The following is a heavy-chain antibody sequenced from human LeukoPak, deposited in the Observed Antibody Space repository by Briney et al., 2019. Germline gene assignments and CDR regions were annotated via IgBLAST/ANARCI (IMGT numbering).Heavy chain of an antibody. CDR3: ARQVGDYYDSGDAFDI. J-gene: IGHJ3*02. CDR1: GYSFTSYW. V-gene: IGHV5-51*01. Sequence: GESLKISCKGSGYSFTSYWIGWVRQMPGKGVEWMGMIYPGDSDTRYSPPFQGQVTISADKPISTAYPQWSSLKASDTAMYYCARQVGDYYDSGDAFDIWGQGTMVTVSS. CDR2: IYPGDSDT. D-gene: IGHD3-22*01.